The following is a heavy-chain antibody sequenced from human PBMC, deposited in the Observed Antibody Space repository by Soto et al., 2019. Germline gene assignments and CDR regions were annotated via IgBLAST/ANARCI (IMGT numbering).Heavy chain of an antibody. CDR2: INSDARST. CDR3: ARGAKYLDNFYFGLDV. J-gene: IGHJ6*02. CDR1: GFSLSNYW. Sequence: EVQLVEAGGGLVQSGGSLRLSCVASGFSLSNYWMHWVRQAPGEGLVWVSRINSDARSTSYVDAVKGRFTISRDNAKNTLYLQVNSLRAEDTAVYYCARGAKYLDNFYFGLDVWGQGTTVTVAS. D-gene: IGHD2-2*01. V-gene: IGHV3-74*01.